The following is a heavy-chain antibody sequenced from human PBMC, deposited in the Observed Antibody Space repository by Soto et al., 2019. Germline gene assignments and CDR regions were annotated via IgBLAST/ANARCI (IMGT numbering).Heavy chain of an antibody. J-gene: IGHJ4*02. V-gene: IGHV4-39*01. CDR2: IYYSGST. CDR1: GGSISSSSYY. CDR3: ARQSEQWLIDY. Sequence: SETLSLTCTVSGGSISSSSYYWGWIRQPPGKGLEWLGSIYYSGSTYYNPSLKSRVTISVDTSKNQFSLKLSSVTVADTAVYYCARQSEQWLIDYWGQGTLVTVSS. D-gene: IGHD6-19*01.